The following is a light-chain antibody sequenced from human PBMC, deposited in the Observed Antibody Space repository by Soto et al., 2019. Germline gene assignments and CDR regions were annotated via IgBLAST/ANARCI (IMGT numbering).Light chain of an antibody. CDR3: QQRTNWPLT. CDR2: DAS. Sequence: EIVLTQSPVTLSLSPGERATLSCRASQSVTTFLAWYQQKPGQAPRLLIYDASKRATGIPARFSGSGSGTDFPLTISSLAPEDFAVYYCQQRTNWPLTFGGGNKVEIK. J-gene: IGKJ4*01. V-gene: IGKV3-11*01. CDR1: QSVTTF.